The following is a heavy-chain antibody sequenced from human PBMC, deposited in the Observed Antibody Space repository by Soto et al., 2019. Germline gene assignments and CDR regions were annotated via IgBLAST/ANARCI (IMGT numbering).Heavy chain of an antibody. J-gene: IGHJ6*02. D-gene: IGHD6-13*01. V-gene: IGHV1-3*03. Sequence: ASVKVSCKASGYTFTSYAMHWVRQAPGQRLEWMGWINAGNGNTKYSQKFQGRVTITRDNSKNTLYLQMGSLRAEDMAVYYCARTAKTYSSSWYYYYGMDVWGQGTTVTVS. CDR1: GYTFTSYA. CDR3: ARTAKTYSSSWYYYYGMDV. CDR2: INAGNGNT.